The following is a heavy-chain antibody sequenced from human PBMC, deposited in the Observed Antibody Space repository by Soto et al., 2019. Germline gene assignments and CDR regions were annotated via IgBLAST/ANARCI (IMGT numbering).Heavy chain of an antibody. D-gene: IGHD6-13*01. CDR1: GGTFSSYT. CDR2: IIPILGIA. Sequence: QVQLVQSGAEVKKPGSSVKVSCKASGGTFSSYTISWVRQAPGQGLEWMGRIIPILGIANYAQKFQGRVTXTXDXFTSTAYMELSSLRSEDTAVYYCARDLAAAAGPFDYWGQGTLVTVSS. J-gene: IGHJ4*02. V-gene: IGHV1-69*08. CDR3: ARDLAAAAGPFDY.